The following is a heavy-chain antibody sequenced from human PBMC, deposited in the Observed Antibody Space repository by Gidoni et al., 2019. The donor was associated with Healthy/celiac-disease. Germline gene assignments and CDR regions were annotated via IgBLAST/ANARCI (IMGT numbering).Heavy chain of an antibody. J-gene: IGHJ4*02. CDR3: ARDSGYDSSTFDY. Sequence: EVQLVESGGGLVKPGGSLRLSCAASGFTFSSDSMNWVTQAPGKGLWWVSSISSSSSYIYYADSVKGRFTISRDNAKNSLYLQMNSLRAEDTAVYYCARDSGYDSSTFDYWGQGTLVTVSS. CDR1: GFTFSSDS. CDR2: ISSSSSYI. D-gene: IGHD5-12*01. V-gene: IGHV3-21*01.